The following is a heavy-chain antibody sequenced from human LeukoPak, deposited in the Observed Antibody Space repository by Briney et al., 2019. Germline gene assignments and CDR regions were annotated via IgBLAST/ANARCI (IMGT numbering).Heavy chain of an antibody. CDR3: ARGSAYCSSTSCPPNYYYYYYMDV. CDR1: GGSFSGYY. Sequence: SETLSLTCAVYGGSFSGYYWSWIRQPPGKGREWIGEINHSGSTNYNPSLKSRVTISVDTSKNQFSLKLSSVTAADTAVYYCARGSAYCSSTSCPPNYYYYYYMDVWGKGTTVTVSS. V-gene: IGHV4-34*01. CDR2: INHSGST. J-gene: IGHJ6*03. D-gene: IGHD2-2*01.